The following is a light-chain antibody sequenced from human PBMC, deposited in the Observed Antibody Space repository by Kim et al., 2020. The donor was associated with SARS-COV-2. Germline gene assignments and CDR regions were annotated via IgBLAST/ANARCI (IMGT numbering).Light chain of an antibody. J-gene: IGKJ1*01. V-gene: IGKV3-20*01. CDR1: QTVTSNY. CDR2: GAS. CDR3: QQYGSSPAT. Sequence: SPGERATLSCMASQTVTSNYLAWYQQKPGQAPRLLIYGASSRATGISDRFSGSGSGTDFTLTISRLEPEDFAVYYCQQYGSSPATFGQGTKVDIK.